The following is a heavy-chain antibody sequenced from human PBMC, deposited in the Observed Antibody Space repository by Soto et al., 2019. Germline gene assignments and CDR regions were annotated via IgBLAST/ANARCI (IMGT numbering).Heavy chain of an antibody. D-gene: IGHD3-3*01. Sequence: SLTCTVSGGSISSGGYYWSWIRQHPGKGLEWIGYIYYSGSTYYNPSLKSRVTISVDTSKNQFSLKLSSVTAADTAVYYCARGPTYYDFWSGYYSRGTDAFDIWGQGTMVTVSS. CDR3: ARGPTYYDFWSGYYSRGTDAFDI. CDR1: GGSISSGGYY. V-gene: IGHV4-31*03. CDR2: IYYSGST. J-gene: IGHJ3*02.